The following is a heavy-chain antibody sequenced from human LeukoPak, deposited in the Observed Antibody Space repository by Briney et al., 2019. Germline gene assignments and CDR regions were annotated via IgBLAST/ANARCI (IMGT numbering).Heavy chain of an antibody. V-gene: IGHV4-59*01. J-gene: IGHJ6*02. CDR3: ARSTVTNYYYYGMDV. Sequence: SETLSLTCTVSGGSISNYYWSWIRQPPGKGLEWIGYIYYSGSTNYNPSLKSRVTISVDTSKNQFSLKLSSVTAADTAVYYCARSTVTNYYYYGMDVWGQGTTVTVSS. D-gene: IGHD4-11*01. CDR2: IYYSGST. CDR1: GGSISNYY.